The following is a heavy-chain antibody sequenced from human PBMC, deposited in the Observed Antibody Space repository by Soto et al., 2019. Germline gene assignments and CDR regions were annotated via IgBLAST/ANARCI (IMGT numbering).Heavy chain of an antibody. J-gene: IGHJ3*02. D-gene: IGHD3-22*01. CDR2: IWYDGSNK. Sequence: QVQLVESGGGVVQTGRSLRLSCAASGFTFSSYGMHWVRQAPGKGLEWVAVIWYDGSNKYYADSVKGRFTISRDNSKNTLYLQMNSLRAEDTAVYYCARPHSSGYYSDAFDIWGQGTMVTVSS. CDR3: ARPHSSGYYSDAFDI. CDR1: GFTFSSYG. V-gene: IGHV3-33*01.